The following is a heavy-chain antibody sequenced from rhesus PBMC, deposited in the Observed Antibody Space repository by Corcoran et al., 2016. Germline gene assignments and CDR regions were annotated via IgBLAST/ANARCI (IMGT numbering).Heavy chain of an antibody. Sequence: QVKLQQWGEGLVKHSETLSLTCAVYGGSISGYYYWSWIRPPHGQGLAGIGRIYGSGSSTNYNPSLKSRVTLSVDTSKNQLSLKLSSVTAADTAVYYCASTGGRGYCSGGVCYDYWGQGVLVTVSS. D-gene: IGHD2-8*01. CDR2: IYGSGSST. V-gene: IGHV4-73*01. CDR1: GGSISGYY. J-gene: IGHJ4*01. CDR3: ASTGGRGYCSGGVCYDY.